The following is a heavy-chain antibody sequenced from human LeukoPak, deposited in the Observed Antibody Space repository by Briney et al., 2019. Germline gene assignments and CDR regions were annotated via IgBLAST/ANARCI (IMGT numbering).Heavy chain of an antibody. CDR2: INPSGGST. J-gene: IGHJ3*02. D-gene: IGHD6-13*01. CDR3: ARVGPLGSFSAFDI. Sequence: ASVKVSCKASGYTFTSYGISWVRQAPGQGLEWMGIINPSGGSTSYAQKFQGRVTMTRDTSISTAYMELSRLRSDATAVYYCARVGPLGSFSAFDIWGQGTMVTVSS. V-gene: IGHV1-46*01. CDR1: GYTFTSYG.